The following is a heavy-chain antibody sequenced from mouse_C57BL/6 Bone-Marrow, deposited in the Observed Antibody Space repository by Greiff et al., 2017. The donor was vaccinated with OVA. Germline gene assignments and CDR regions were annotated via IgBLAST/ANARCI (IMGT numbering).Heavy chain of an antibody. CDR1: GYTFTDYN. CDR3: ARSPFYDDYDRGYCDV. D-gene: IGHD2-4*01. V-gene: IGHV1-22*01. CDR2: INPNNGGT. Sequence: EVQLQQSGPELVKPGASVKMSCKASGYTFTDYNMHWVKQSHGKSLEWIGYINPNNGGTSYNQKFKGKATLTVNKSSSTADMELRSLTSEDSAVYDCARSPFYDDYDRGYCDVWGTGTTVTVSS. J-gene: IGHJ1*03.